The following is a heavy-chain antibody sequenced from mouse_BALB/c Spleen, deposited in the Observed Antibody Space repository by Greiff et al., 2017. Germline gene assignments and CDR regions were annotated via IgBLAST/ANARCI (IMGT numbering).Heavy chain of an antibody. Sequence: EVMLVESGGDLVKPGGSLKLSCAASGFTFSSYGMSWVRQTPDKRLEWVATISSGGSYTYYPDSVKGRFTISRDNAKNTLYLQMSSLKSEDTAMYYCARHQGYSGFAYWGQGTLVTVSA. D-gene: IGHD2-3*01. CDR2: ISSGGSYT. CDR1: GFTFSSYG. V-gene: IGHV5-6*01. J-gene: IGHJ3*01. CDR3: ARHQGYSGFAY.